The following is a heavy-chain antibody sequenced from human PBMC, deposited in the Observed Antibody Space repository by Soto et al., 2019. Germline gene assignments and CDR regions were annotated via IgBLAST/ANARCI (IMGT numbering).Heavy chain of an antibody. J-gene: IGHJ2*01. CDR1: GGTFSSYA. Sequence: SVKVFCKSSGGTFSSYAISWVRQAPGQGLEWMGGIIPIFCTANYAQKFQGRVTITADESTSTAYMELSSLRSEDTAVYYCAIDIAVAGNWYFDLWGRGTLVTVYS. D-gene: IGHD6-19*01. CDR3: AIDIAVAGNWYFDL. V-gene: IGHV1-69*13. CDR2: IIPIFCTA.